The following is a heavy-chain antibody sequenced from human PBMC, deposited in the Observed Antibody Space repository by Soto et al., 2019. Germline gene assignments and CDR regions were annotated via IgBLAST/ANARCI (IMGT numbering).Heavy chain of an antibody. V-gene: IGHV3-7*03. D-gene: IGHD4-17*01. Sequence: GGSLRLSCTASGFMFGSYWMTWVRHVPGKGLQWVANIKRDGSEKYYVDFVKGRFTISRDNADNSVFLDMNNLRVDDTATYYCARVRATDYEIDYWGQGALVTVSS. CDR2: IKRDGSEK. CDR1: GFMFGSYW. CDR3: ARVRATDYEIDY. J-gene: IGHJ4*02.